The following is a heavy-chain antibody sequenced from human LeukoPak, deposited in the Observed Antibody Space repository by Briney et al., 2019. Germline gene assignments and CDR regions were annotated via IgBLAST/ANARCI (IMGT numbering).Heavy chain of an antibody. D-gene: IGHD3-22*01. CDR3: AKESYDSSGYYRIFDY. Sequence: PSETLSLTCTVSGGSISSYYWSWIRQPPGKGLEWIGYIYYSASTNYNPSLKSRVTISVDTSKNQFSLKLSSVTAADTAVYYCAKESYDSSGYYRIFDYWGQGTLVTVSS. J-gene: IGHJ4*02. CDR2: IYYSAST. V-gene: IGHV4-59*12. CDR1: GGSISSYY.